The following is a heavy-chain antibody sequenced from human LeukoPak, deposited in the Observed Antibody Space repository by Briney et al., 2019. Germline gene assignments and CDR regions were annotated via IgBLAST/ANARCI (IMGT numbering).Heavy chain of an antibody. Sequence: TSETLSLTCTVSGGSISSGGYYWSWIRQHPGKGLEWIGYIYYSGSTYYNPSLKSRVTISVDTSKNQFSLKLSSVTAADTAVYYCARVPGYYDSSGLGDYWGQGTLVTVSS. CDR3: ARVPGYYDSSGLGDY. J-gene: IGHJ4*02. V-gene: IGHV4-31*03. CDR2: IYYSGST. D-gene: IGHD3-22*01. CDR1: GGSISSGGYY.